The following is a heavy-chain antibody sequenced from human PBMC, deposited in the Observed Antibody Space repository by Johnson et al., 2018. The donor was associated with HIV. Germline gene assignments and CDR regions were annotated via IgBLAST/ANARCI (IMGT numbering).Heavy chain of an antibody. CDR3: ARDRVWFGELYAFDI. V-gene: IGHV3-30*03. J-gene: IGHJ3*02. CDR2: ISNDGNNR. Sequence: QVQLVESGGGVVQPGESLRLSCRTFGFTFSYHGMHWVRQAPGKGLEWVAFISNDGNNRYYTDSVKGRSTISRDNSKDMLYLQMNSLRAEDTAVYYCARDRVWFGELYAFDIWGQGTMVTVSS. CDR1: GFTFSYHG. D-gene: IGHD3-10*01.